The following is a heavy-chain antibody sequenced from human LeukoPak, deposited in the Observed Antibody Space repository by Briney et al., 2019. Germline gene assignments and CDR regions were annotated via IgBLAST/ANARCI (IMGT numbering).Heavy chain of an antibody. CDR2: ISAYNDNT. CDR1: GYTFTSCG. V-gene: IGHV1-18*01. CDR3: ARDLYDFWSGYWNWFDP. J-gene: IGHJ5*02. D-gene: IGHD3-3*01. Sequence: GASVKVSCKASGYTFTSCGISWVRQATGQALEWMGWISAYNDNTNCAQKLQGRVTMTTDTSTSTAYMELRRLRSDDTAVYYCARDLYDFWSGYWNWFDPWGQGTLVTVSS.